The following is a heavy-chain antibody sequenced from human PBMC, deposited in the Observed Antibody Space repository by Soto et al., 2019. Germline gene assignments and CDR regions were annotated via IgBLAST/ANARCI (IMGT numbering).Heavy chain of an antibody. CDR2: IFYSGST. CDR1: GGSISSYY. CDR3: ASMIGDPVLSFDS. J-gene: IGHJ5*01. Sequence: QVQLQESGPGLVKPSETLSLTCTVSGGSISSYYWSWIRQPPGKGLEWIGFIFYSGSTSYNPSLKSRVTISRDTSEYQFSLKLNSVTAAETAVYYCASMIGDPVLSFDSWGQGTLVAVSS. V-gene: IGHV4-59*01. D-gene: IGHD3-10*02.